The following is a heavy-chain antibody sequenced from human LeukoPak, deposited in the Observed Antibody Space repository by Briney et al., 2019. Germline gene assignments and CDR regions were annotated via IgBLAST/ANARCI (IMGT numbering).Heavy chain of an antibody. D-gene: IGHD6-13*01. CDR1: GGTFSSYA. V-gene: IGHV1-69*05. CDR3: ARGQQQLANWFDP. CDR2: IIPIFGTA. Sequence: VASVKVSCKASGGTFSSYAISWVRQAPGQGLEWMGGIIPIFGTANYAQKFQGRVTITTDESMSTAYMELSSLRSEDTAVYYCARGQQQLANWFDPWGQGTLVTVSS. J-gene: IGHJ5*02.